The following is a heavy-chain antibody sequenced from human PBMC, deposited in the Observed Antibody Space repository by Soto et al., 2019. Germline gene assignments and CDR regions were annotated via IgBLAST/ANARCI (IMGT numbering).Heavy chain of an antibody. V-gene: IGHV1-8*01. Sequence: QVQLVQSGAEVKKPGASVKVSCKASGYTFTSYDINWVRQATGQGLEWMGWMYPKRGNTGYAQKFHGRVTMTRTSYITTAFMALGRLRAKDTAVYYCARGRLLLSFWELVGTDTPPPFDPWGHGTLATVSS. J-gene: IGHJ5*02. CDR3: ARGRLLLSFWELVGTDTPPPFDP. CDR1: GYTFTSYD. D-gene: IGHD3-10*01. CDR2: MYPKRGNT.